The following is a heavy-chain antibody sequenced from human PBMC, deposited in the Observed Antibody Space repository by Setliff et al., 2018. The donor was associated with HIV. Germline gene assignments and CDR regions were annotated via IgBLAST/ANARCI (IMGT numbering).Heavy chain of an antibody. J-gene: IGHJ4*02. D-gene: IGHD6-19*01. V-gene: IGHV4-38-2*02. Sequence: SETLSLTCSVSDYAFTAGYHRGWFRQPPGKGLEWIASIHHSGSSYYMPSLRSRVTISVNTSKNQFSLNLGSVTAADTAVYYCARGYTSGYLDYWGQGSLVTVS. CDR3: ARGYTSGYLDY. CDR2: IHHSGSS. CDR1: DYAFTAGYH.